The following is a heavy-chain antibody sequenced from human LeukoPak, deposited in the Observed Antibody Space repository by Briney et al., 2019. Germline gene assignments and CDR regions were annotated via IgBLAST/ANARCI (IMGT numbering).Heavy chain of an antibody. CDR3: AKDQVGATDY. D-gene: IGHD1-26*01. CDR1: GFIFSSYG. V-gene: IGHV3-30*18. Sequence: QAGGSLRLSCAASGFIFSSYGMHWVRQAPGKGLEWVAVISYDGGNISYTDSVKGRFTISRDNSKNTLYLQMNSLRAEDTAVYYCAKDQVGATDYWGQGTLVTVSS. CDR2: ISYDGGNI. J-gene: IGHJ4*02.